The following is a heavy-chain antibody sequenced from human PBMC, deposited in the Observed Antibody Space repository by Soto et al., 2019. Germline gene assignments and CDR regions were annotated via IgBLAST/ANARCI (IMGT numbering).Heavy chain of an antibody. CDR1: GDSYRISTYF. D-gene: IGHD6-19*01. CDR2: IYQIGVT. CDR3: GGVPYTGGLGFCP. V-gene: IGHV4-30-2*01. J-gene: IGHJ1*01. Sequence: SETLSLTGNMSGDSYRISTYFWSWIRQPPGKPLHSSGFIYQIGVTSYNPSLASRVSISLDRSKNQCSLRLTSVTAADTAVYFYGGVPYTGGLGFCPWGPDTRV.